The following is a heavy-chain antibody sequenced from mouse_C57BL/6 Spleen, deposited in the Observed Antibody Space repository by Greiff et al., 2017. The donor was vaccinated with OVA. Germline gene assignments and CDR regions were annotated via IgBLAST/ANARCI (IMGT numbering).Heavy chain of an antibody. J-gene: IGHJ1*03. Sequence: VQLQQSGAELARPGASVKLSCKASGYTFTSYGISWVKQRTGQGLEWIGEIYPRSGNTYYNEKFKGKATLTADKSSSTAYMELRSLTSEDSAVYFCARGGTTVVATRYFDVWGTGTTVTVS. CDR3: ARGGTTVVATRYFDV. D-gene: IGHD1-1*01. V-gene: IGHV1-81*01. CDR2: IYPRSGNT. CDR1: GYTFTSYG.